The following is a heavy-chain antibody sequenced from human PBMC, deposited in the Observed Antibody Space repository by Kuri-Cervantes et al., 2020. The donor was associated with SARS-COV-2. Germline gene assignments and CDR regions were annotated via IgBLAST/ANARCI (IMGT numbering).Heavy chain of an antibody. CDR2: IRYDGSNK. Sequence: LSLTCAASGFTFSSYSMNWVRQAPGKGLEWVAFIRYDGSNKYYVDSVKGRFTISRDNSKNTLYLQMNSLRAEDTAVYYCAKEIVGAAYDAFDIWGQGTMVTVSS. J-gene: IGHJ3*02. CDR1: GFTFSSYS. D-gene: IGHD1-26*01. CDR3: AKEIVGAAYDAFDI. V-gene: IGHV3-30*02.